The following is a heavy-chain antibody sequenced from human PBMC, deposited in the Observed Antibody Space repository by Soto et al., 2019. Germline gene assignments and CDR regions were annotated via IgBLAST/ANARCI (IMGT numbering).Heavy chain of an antibody. V-gene: IGHV2-5*02. CDR2: IYWDDDK. Sequence: QITLKESGPTLVKPTQTLTLTCTFSGFSLSTSGVGVGWIRQPPGKALEWLALIYWDDDKRYSPSLKSRLTITKDTSKNQVVLTMSNMDPVDTATYYCAHSFGSWWVSRDDYFDYWGQGTLVTVSA. J-gene: IGHJ4*02. D-gene: IGHD6-13*01. CDR3: AHSFGSWWVSRDDYFDY. CDR1: GFSLSTSGVG.